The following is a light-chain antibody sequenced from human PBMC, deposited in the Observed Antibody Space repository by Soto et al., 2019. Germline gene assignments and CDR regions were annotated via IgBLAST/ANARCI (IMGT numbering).Light chain of an antibody. CDR1: SSDVGGYNY. CDR3: SSYAGSNNFVV. CDR2: EVS. J-gene: IGLJ2*01. Sequence: QSVLTQPPSASGSPGQSVTISCTGTSSDVGGYNYVSWYQQHPGKAPKLMIYEVSKRPSGVPDRFSGSKSANTASLTVSGLQAEDEADYYCSSYAGSNNFVVFGGGTKVTVL. V-gene: IGLV2-8*01.